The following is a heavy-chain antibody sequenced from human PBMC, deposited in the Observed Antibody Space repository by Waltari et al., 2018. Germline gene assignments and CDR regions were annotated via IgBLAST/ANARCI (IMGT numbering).Heavy chain of an antibody. CDR3: ATFKAETEYRRFGN. V-gene: IGHV4-59*03. CDR2: INYSGST. D-gene: IGHD2-2*01. Sequence: QVQLQESGPGLVKPSETLSLTCTVSGGSISSYYWIWIRQPPGKGLEWIGYINYSGSTNYNPSCKSRVTISLEMSGNQCSLNLSSVTSADTAVDYCATFKAETEYRRFGNWGQGTLVTVSS. CDR1: GGSISSYY. J-gene: IGHJ4*02.